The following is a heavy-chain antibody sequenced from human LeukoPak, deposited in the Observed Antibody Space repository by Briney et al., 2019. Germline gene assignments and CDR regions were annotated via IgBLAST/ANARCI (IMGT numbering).Heavy chain of an antibody. V-gene: IGHV3-9*01. CDR3: AKDGYNYRAGFLEY. CDR1: GFTFDDYA. Sequence: GGSLRLSCAASGFTFDDYAMPWVRQAPGKGLEWVSGISWNSGSIGYADSVKGRFTISRDNAKNSLYLQMNSLRAEDTALYYCAKDGYNYRAGFLEYWGQGTLVTVSS. D-gene: IGHD3-3*01. J-gene: IGHJ4*02. CDR2: ISWNSGSI.